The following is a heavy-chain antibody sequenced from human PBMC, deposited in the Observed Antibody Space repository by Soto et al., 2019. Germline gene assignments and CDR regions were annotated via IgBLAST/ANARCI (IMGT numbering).Heavy chain of an antibody. J-gene: IGHJ4*02. CDR2: VSTSGRST. V-gene: IGHV3-64D*06. Sequence: PGGSLRLSCSASGFIFSESTIYWVRQVPGEGLEAISAVSTSGRSTYYADSVKDRFTISRDNSKNTLFLQMGSLRPEDTAIYYCVKQAHGLDGVAFDYWGQGTQVTVSS. CDR1: GFIFSEST. CDR3: VKQAHGLDGVAFDY. D-gene: IGHD2-15*01.